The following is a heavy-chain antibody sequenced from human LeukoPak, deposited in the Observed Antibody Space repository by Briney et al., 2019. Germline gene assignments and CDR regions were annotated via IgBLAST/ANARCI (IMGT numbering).Heavy chain of an antibody. CDR2: INHTGST. J-gene: IGHJ4*02. V-gene: IGHV4-34*01. CDR3: AGGRGTVAIDY. Sequence: SETLSLTCAVYGGSFGAYYWSWIRQPPGKGLEWIGEINHTGSTNYNPSLKSRVTISVDTSKNQFSLKLTSVAAADTAVYYCAGGRGTVAIDYWGQGTLVTVSS. D-gene: IGHD5-12*01. CDR1: GGSFGAYY.